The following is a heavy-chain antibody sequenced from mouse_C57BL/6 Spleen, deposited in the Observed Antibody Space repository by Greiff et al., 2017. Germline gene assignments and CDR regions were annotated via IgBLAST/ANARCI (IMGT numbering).Heavy chain of an antibody. CDR1: GYAFSSSW. CDR2: IYPGDGDT. V-gene: IGHV1-82*01. CDR3: ARSAQADY. Sequence: QVQLKESGPELVKPGASVKISCKASGYAFSSSWMNWVKQRPGKGLEWIGRIYPGDGDTNYNGKFKGKATLTADKSSSTAYMQLSSLTSEDSAVYFCARSAQADYWGQGTTLTVSS. D-gene: IGHD3-2*02. J-gene: IGHJ2*01.